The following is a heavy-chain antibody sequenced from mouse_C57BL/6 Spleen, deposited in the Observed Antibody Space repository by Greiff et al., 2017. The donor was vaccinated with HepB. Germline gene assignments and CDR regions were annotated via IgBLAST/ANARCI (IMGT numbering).Heavy chain of an antibody. CDR2: IHPNSGST. CDR3: ARGDWDRDYAMDY. D-gene: IGHD4-1*01. V-gene: IGHV1-64*01. Sequence: QVQLQQPGAELVKPGASVKLSCKASGYTFTSYWMHWVKQRPGQGLEWIGMIHPNSGSTNYNEKFKSKATLTVDKSSRPAYMQLSSLTSEDSAVYYCARGDWDRDYAMDYWGQGTSVTVSS. J-gene: IGHJ4*01. CDR1: GYTFTSYW.